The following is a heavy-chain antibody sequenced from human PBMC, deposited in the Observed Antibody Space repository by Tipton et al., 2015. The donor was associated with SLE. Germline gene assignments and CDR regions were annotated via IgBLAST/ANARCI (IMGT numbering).Heavy chain of an antibody. J-gene: IGHJ6*03. CDR1: GGSFSGYY. V-gene: IGHV4-34*09. D-gene: IGHD6-19*01. CDR3: ASEVAVAGGHYYYYMDV. Sequence: TLSLTCAVYGGSFSGYYWSWIRQPPGKGLEWIGEINHSGSTISGDTSKNQFSLKLSSVTAADTAVYYCASEVAVAGGHYYYYMDVWGKGTTVTVSS. CDR2: INHSG.